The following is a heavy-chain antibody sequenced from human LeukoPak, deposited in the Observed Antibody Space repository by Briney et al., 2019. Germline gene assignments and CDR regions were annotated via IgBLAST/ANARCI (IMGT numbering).Heavy chain of an antibody. CDR3: ARSYAAAGSF. D-gene: IGHD6-13*01. V-gene: IGHV3-48*04. CDR1: GFTFSSYS. J-gene: IGHJ4*02. Sequence: GGSLRLSCAASGFTFSSYSMNWVRQAPGKGLEWVSYISSSSSTIYYADSVKGRFTISRDNDKNSLYLQMNSLTAEDTAVYYCARSYAAAGSFWGQGTLVTVSS. CDR2: ISSSSSTI.